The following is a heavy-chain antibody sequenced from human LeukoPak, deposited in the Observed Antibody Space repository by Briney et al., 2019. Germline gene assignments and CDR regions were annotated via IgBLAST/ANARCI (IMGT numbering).Heavy chain of an antibody. V-gene: IGHV1-2*02. CDR3: ARDGDAVGATTLSP. CDR2: INPNSGGT. D-gene: IGHD1-26*01. CDR1: GYTFTGYY. Sequence: ASVKVSCKASGYTFTGYYMHWVRQAPGQGLEWMGWINPNSGGTDYAQKFQGRVTMTRDTSISTAYMELSRLRSDDTAVYYCARDGDAVGATTLSPWGQGTLVTVSS. J-gene: IGHJ5*02.